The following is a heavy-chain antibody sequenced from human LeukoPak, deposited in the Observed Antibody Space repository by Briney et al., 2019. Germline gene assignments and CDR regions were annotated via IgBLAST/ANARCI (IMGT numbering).Heavy chain of an antibody. Sequence: GGSLRLSCAASGFTFSSYWMHWVRQAPGKGLVWVSRIKSDGSNYYADSVKGRFTISRDNAKNTLYLEMNSLRGEDTAVYYCTRDSGYNAFDIWGQGTMVTVSS. J-gene: IGHJ3*02. D-gene: IGHD5-12*01. CDR1: GFTFSSYW. V-gene: IGHV3-74*01. CDR3: TRDSGYNAFDI. CDR2: IKSDGSN.